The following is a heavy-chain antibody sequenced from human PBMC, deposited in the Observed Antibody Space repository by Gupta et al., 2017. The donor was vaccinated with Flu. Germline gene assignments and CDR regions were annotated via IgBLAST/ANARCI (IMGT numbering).Heavy chain of an antibody. Sequence: HRQETCALLVYSSDTLLLTCAVSGGSISGYYWSWIRQPPGKALEWIGFIYYTGSATYSPSLQSRVTMSVDTSKNQFFLKLTSVTAADTAVYYCARDRVTAATIRWFDPWGQGTLVTVSS. V-gene: IGHV4-59*12. CDR1: GGSISGYY. CDR3: ARDRVTAATIRWFDP. CDR2: IYYTGSA. D-gene: IGHD6-13*01. J-gene: IGHJ5*02.